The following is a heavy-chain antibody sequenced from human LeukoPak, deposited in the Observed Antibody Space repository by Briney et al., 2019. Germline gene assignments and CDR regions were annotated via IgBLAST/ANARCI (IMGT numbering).Heavy chain of an antibody. D-gene: IGHD6-19*01. CDR1: GYTFTSYD. CDR3: ATVAVAGTPYYNWFDP. CDR2: INPSGGST. Sequence: ASVKVSCKASGYTFTSYDINWVRQAPGQGLEWMGIINPSGGSTSYAQKFQGRVTMTRDTSTSTVYMELSSLRSEDTAVYYCATVAVAGTPYYNWFDPWGQGTLVTVSS. V-gene: IGHV1-46*01. J-gene: IGHJ5*02.